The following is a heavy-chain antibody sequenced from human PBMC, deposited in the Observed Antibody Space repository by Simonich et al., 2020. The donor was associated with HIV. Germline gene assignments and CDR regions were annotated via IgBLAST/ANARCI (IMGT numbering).Heavy chain of an antibody. V-gene: IGHV4-38-2*01. CDR1: GYSIRNGYY. CDR2: INHGGST. J-gene: IGHJ2*01. Sequence: QVQLQESGPGLVKPSETLSLTCAVSGYSIRNGYYWGWIRQPPGKGLEWIGDINHGGSTTYNPALKSRVTISEDSSKNQFSLNLSSVTAADTAVYYCARYTPAYSRGHWYFDLWGRGTLVTVSS. CDR3: ARYTPAYSRGHWYFDL. D-gene: IGHD6-19*01.